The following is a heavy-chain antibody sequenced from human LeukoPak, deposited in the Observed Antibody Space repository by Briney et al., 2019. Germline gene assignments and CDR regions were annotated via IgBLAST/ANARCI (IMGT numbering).Heavy chain of an antibody. D-gene: IGHD1-26*01. CDR3: ARVGVDSGSYYFDY. J-gene: IGHJ4*02. V-gene: IGHV3-30-3*01. CDR2: ISYDGSNK. Sequence: PGRSLRLSCAASGFTFSSYAMHWVRQAPGKGLEWVAVISYDGSNKYYADSVKGRFTISRDNSKNTLYLQMNSLRAEDTAVYYCARVGVDSGSYYFDYWGQGTLVTVSS. CDR1: GFTFSSYA.